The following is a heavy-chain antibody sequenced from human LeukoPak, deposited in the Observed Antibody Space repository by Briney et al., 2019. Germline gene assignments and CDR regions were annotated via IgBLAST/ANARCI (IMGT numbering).Heavy chain of an antibody. D-gene: IGHD6-19*01. J-gene: IGHJ4*02. CDR3: ARQKGGVAGLKYYFDY. CDR1: GGSISSSTYY. V-gene: IGHV4-39*01. CDR2: ISYTGTT. Sequence: PSETLSLTCTVSGGSISSSTYYWGWIRQPPGKGLEWIGSISYTGTTYYKPSLKSRVTISVGTSKNQFSLNLSSVTAADTAVYYCARQKGGVAGLKYYFDYWGQGTLVTVSS.